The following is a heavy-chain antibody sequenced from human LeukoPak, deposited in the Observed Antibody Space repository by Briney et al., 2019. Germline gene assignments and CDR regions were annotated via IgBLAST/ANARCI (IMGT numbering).Heavy chain of an antibody. D-gene: IGHD3-22*01. V-gene: IGHV3-23*01. CDR1: GFSFSSYA. CDR2: ISVIGDTT. J-gene: IGHJ3*01. Sequence: GGSLTLSCAVSGFSFSSYAMSWVRQAQGKGLAWVSVISVIGDTTNYADSVDGRLTISTDNSTKTVYWQMRRLRAADTARYICVKHMKVVGSTMMSAFDVWGQGTMVVVSS. CDR3: VKHMKVVGSTMMSAFDV.